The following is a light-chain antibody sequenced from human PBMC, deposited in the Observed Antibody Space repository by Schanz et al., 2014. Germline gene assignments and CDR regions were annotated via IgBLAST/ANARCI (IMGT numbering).Light chain of an antibody. CDR2: GAS. CDR3: QQRSKWPLT. CDR1: QSVSSN. V-gene: IGKV3-11*01. Sequence: EIVMTQSPATLSVSPGERATLSCRANQSVSSNLAWYQQKLGQAPNVLIYGASRRATGIPDRFSGSGSGTDFTLTVSSLEPEDFAFYYCQQRSKWPLTFGGGTKVEIK. J-gene: IGKJ4*01.